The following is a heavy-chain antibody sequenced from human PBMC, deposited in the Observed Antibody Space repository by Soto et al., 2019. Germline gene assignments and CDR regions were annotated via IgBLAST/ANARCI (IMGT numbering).Heavy chain of an antibody. J-gene: IGHJ6*02. CDR1: GYTFTSYG. CDR3: ARYSYGPYYYYYYGMEV. V-gene: IGHV1-18*01. CDR2: ISAYNGNT. Sequence: ASVKVSCKASGYTFTSYGISWVRQAPGQVLEWMGWISAYNGNTNYAQKLQGRVTMTTDTSTSTAYIELRSLRSDDTAVYYCARYSYGPYYYYYYGMEVWGQGTTVTVSS. D-gene: IGHD5-18*01.